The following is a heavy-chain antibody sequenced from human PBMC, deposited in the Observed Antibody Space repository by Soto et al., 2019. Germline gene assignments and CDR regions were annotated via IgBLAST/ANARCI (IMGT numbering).Heavy chain of an antibody. CDR2: FDPEDGEK. V-gene: IGHV1-24*01. J-gene: IGHJ4*02. Sequence: ASVKVFCKVSGYTLTELSMHWVRQAPGEWLEWMGGFDPEDGEKIYEQKFQGRVTMTEDTSTDAAYMELSSLRSEDTAVYYCATYTVVTGFAYWAPGTLVTVSS. CDR3: ATYTVVTGFAY. CDR1: GYTLTELS. D-gene: IGHD2-15*01.